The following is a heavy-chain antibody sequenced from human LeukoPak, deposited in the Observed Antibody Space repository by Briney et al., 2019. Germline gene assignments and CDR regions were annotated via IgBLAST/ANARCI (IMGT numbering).Heavy chain of an antibody. J-gene: IGHJ6*02. V-gene: IGHV1-46*01. Sequence: ASVKVSCKSSGYTFTSYYMHWVRQGPGQGLEWMGIINPSGGSTSYAHKFQGRVTMTRDTSTSTVYMELSSLRSEDTAVYYCAIAHPFRLKPGHYYYYGMDVWGQGTTVTVSS. CDR1: GYTFTSYY. CDR2: INPSGGST. CDR3: AIAHPFRLKPGHYYYYGMDV.